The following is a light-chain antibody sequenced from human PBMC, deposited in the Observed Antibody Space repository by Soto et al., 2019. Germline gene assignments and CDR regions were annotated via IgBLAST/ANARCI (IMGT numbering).Light chain of an antibody. V-gene: IGKV3-15*01. CDR3: QQYNNCPPWT. CDR1: QSVSSN. CDR2: GAS. Sequence: EIVMTQSPATLSVSPGERATLSCRASQSVSSNLAWYQQKPGQAPRLLIYGASTRANGIPARFSGSGSGTEYTPTIISLQSEDVAVYYCQQYNNCPPWTFGQGTKVEIK. J-gene: IGKJ1*01.